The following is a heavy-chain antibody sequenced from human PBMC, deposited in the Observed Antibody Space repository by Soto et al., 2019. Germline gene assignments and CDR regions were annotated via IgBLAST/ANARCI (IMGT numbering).Heavy chain of an antibody. CDR1: GFTFDDYA. V-gene: IGHV3-9*01. J-gene: IGHJ3*02. D-gene: IGHD1-26*01. CDR2: ISWNSGSI. CDR3: GKDRSGSRRDAFDS. Sequence: GGSLRLSCAASGFTFDDYAMHWVRQAPGKGLEWVSGISWNSGSIGYADSVKGRFTISRDNAKNSLYLQMNSLRAEDTALYYCGKDRSGSRRDAFDSWGQGKMVTVSS.